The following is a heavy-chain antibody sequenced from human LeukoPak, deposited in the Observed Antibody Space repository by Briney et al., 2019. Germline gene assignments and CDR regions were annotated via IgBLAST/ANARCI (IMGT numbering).Heavy chain of an antibody. CDR3: ATGLPVTTFDY. Sequence: GASVKVSCKASGYTFTSYGISWVRQAPGQGLEWMGWISAYNGNTNYAQKLQGRVTMTTDTSTSTAYMELSSLRSEDTAVYYCATGLPVTTFDYWGQGTLVTVSS. J-gene: IGHJ4*02. CDR1: GYTFTSYG. CDR2: ISAYNGNT. V-gene: IGHV1-18*01. D-gene: IGHD4-17*01.